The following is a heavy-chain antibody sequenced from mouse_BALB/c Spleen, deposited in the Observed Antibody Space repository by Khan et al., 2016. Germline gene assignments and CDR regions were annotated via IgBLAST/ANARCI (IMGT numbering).Heavy chain of an antibody. J-gene: IGHJ3*01. Sequence: VELVEPGGGLVQPGESLKLSCESNEYEFPSHDMAWVRKTPEKRLELVAAINSAGNDTYYPDTMERRFIISRDNTKKTLYLQINSLRSENTALYYCTRHYYGSSFWFAYWGQGTLVTVSA. D-gene: IGHD1-1*01. V-gene: IGHV5-2*01. CDR3: TRHYYGSSFWFAY. CDR1: EYEFPSHD. CDR2: INSAGNDT.